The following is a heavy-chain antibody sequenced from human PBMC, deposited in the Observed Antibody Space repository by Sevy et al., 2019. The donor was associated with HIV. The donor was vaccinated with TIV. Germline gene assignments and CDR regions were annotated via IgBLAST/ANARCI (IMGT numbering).Heavy chain of an antibody. J-gene: IGHJ4*02. CDR3: ARGYSSGWTPFDY. CDR2: ISSSSSYI. CDR1: GFTFSSYS. Sequence: GGSLRLSCAASGFTFSSYSMNWVRQAPGKGLEWVSSISSSSSYIYYADSVKGRFTISRDNAKDSLYLQMNSLRAEDTAVYYCARGYSSGWTPFDYWGQGTLVTVSS. D-gene: IGHD6-19*01. V-gene: IGHV3-21*01.